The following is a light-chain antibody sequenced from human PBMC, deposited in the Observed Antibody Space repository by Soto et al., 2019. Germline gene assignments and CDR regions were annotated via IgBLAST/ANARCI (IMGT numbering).Light chain of an antibody. Sequence: QSVLTQPPSASGSPGQSVTISCTGTSSDVGGYNYVSWYQQHPGKAPKLMIYEVSKRPSGVPDRFSGSNSGNTASLTVSGLQAEDEADYYCSSYAGSNNVVFGGGTKLTVL. J-gene: IGLJ2*01. V-gene: IGLV2-8*01. CDR1: SSDVGGYNY. CDR3: SSYAGSNNVV. CDR2: EVS.